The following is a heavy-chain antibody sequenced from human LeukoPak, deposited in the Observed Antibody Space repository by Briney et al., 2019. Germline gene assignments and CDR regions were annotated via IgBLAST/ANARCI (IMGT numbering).Heavy chain of an antibody. D-gene: IGHD5-18*01. CDR2: ISSSSSYI. Sequence: GGSLRLSCAASGFTFSSYSMNWVRQAPGKGLEWVSSISSSSSYIYYADSVKGRFTISRDNSKNTLYLQMNSLRAEDTAVYYCAKELYSYGYCFDYWGQGTLVTVSS. CDR3: AKELYSYGYCFDY. CDR1: GFTFSSYS. V-gene: IGHV3-21*04. J-gene: IGHJ4*02.